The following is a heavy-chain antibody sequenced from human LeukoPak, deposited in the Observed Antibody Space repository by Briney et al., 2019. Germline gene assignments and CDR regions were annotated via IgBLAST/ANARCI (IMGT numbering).Heavy chain of an antibody. CDR1: GGSISSYY. CDR2: IYYSGST. J-gene: IGHJ3*02. D-gene: IGHD3-3*01. CDR3: ARQGFTFTIFGVVKDAFDI. V-gene: IGHV4-39*01. Sequence: SETLSLTCTVSGGSISSYYWGWIRQPPGKGLEWIGSIYYSGSTYYNPSLKSRVTISVDTSKNQFSLKLSSVTAADTAVYYCARQGFTFTIFGVVKDAFDIWGQGTMVTVSS.